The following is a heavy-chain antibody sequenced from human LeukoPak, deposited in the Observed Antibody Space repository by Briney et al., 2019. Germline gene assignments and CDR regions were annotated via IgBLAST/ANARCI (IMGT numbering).Heavy chain of an antibody. Sequence: SETLSLTCTVSSGSISSSTYYWGWIRQPPGNGLEWIGSIYFSGNTFYNPSLKSRVTISVDTSKNQISLKLSSVTAADTAVYYCARHYHYGSGSYMPFHIWGQGTMVTVSS. CDR3: ARHYHYGSGSYMPFHI. CDR2: IYFSGNT. J-gene: IGHJ3*02. V-gene: IGHV4-39*01. CDR1: SGSISSSTYY. D-gene: IGHD3-10*01.